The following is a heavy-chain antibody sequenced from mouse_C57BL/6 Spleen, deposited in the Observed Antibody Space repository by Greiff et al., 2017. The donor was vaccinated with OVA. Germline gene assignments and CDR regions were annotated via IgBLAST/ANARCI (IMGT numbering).Heavy chain of an antibody. Sequence: EVKLMESGGGLVQPKGSLKLSCAASGFSFNTYAMNWVRQAPGKGLEWVARIRSKSNNYATYYADSVKDRFTISRDDSESMLYLQMNNLKTEDTAMYYCVRQPYGYGSMDYWGQGTSVTVSS. CDR3: VRQPYGYGSMDY. CDR1: GFSFNTYA. J-gene: IGHJ4*01. V-gene: IGHV10-1*01. CDR2: IRSKSNNYAT. D-gene: IGHD2-2*01.